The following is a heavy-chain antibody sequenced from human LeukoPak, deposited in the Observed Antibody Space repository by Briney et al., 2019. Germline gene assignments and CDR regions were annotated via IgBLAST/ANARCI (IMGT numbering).Heavy chain of an antibody. V-gene: IGHV4-59*12. CDR1: GGSMSSYS. J-gene: IGHJ4*02. CDR3: ASSGGYYFDY. CDR2: IYYSGTT. D-gene: IGHD6-19*01. Sequence: SETLSLTCTVSGGSMSSYSWSWLRQPPGKGLEWIGYIYYSGTTNHHSSLKSRVTISVDTSKNQFSLKLNSVTAADTAVYYCASSGGYYFDYWGQGTLVTVSS.